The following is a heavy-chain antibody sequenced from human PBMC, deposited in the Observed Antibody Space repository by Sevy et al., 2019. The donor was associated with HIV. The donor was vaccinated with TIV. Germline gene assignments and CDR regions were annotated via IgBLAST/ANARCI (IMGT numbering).Heavy chain of an antibody. J-gene: IGHJ6*02. CDR3: ARGGNGDFWSYEYYYYGMDV. D-gene: IGHD3-3*01. CDR2: MSPNTGAT. Sequence: ASVKVSCEAFGYTFTSYDINWVRQAPGQGLEWMGWMSPNTGATGFAQKFQGRVTLTRNKSITTAYMELSSLTYEDTAVYDCARGGNGDFWSYEYYYYGMDVWGQGTTVTVSS. CDR1: GYTFTSYD. V-gene: IGHV1-8*01.